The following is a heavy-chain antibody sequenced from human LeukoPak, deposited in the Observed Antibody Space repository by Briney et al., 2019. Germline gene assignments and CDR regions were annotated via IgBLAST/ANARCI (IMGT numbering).Heavy chain of an antibody. J-gene: IGHJ6*02. CDR1: GFTFSSYA. Sequence: PGGSLTLSCVVSGFTFSSYAMNWVRQAPGKGLEWVSCITASGGSTYYTDSVKGRFTIARDHSKNALFMQMNSLRDEDTALYYCAKYVGQSGSNYYGLDVWGQGTTVTVSS. D-gene: IGHD1-26*01. CDR3: AKYVGQSGSNYYGLDV. CDR2: ITASGGST. V-gene: IGHV3-23*01.